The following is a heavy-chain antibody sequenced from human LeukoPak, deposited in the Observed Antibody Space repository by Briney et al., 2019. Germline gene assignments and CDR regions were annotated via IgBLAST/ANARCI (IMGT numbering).Heavy chain of an antibody. CDR3: ARVDYSNYGNYYYMDV. CDR1: GGPISSYY. CDR2: IYYSGST. V-gene: IGHV4-59*01. Sequence: SETLSLTCTVSGGPISSYYWSRIRQPPGKGLEWIGYIYYSGSTNYNPSLKSRVTISVDTSKNQFSLKLSSVTAADTAVYYCARVDYSNYGNYYYMDVWGKGTTVTVSS. J-gene: IGHJ6*03. D-gene: IGHD4-11*01.